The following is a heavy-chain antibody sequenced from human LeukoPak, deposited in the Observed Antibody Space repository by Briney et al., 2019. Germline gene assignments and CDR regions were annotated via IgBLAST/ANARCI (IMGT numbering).Heavy chain of an antibody. Sequence: GGSLRLSCAASGFTFSSYWMSWVRQAPGKGLEWVANIKQDGSEKYYVDSVKGRCTISRDNAKNSLYLQINSLRAEDTAVYYCGRETFVYSSSSDPSCFDYWGRGTLVTVSS. V-gene: IGHV3-7*01. J-gene: IGHJ4*02. CDR3: GRETFVYSSSSDPSCFDY. CDR2: IKQDGSEK. D-gene: IGHD6-6*01. CDR1: GFTFSSYW.